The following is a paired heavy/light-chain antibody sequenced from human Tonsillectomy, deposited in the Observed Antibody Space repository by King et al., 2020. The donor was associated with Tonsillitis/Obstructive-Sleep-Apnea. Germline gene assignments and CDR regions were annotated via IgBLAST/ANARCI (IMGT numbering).Heavy chain of an antibody. D-gene: IGHD1-26*01. CDR3: ARDQGFMGGYPGFDF. Sequence: QVQLQQWGAGLLKPSETLSLSCAVSGGSFSGYFWTWIRQSPGKGLEWIGETNHRGSTNYNPSLESRATISVDTSRNHFSLKLTSVTAADTAVYYCARDQGFMGGYPGFDFWGQGALVTVSS. CDR1: GGSFSGYF. J-gene: IGHJ4*02. V-gene: IGHV4-34*01. CDR2: TNHRGST.
Light chain of an antibody. CDR3: QQSYTIPRT. CDR2: GAS. CDR1: QTIRNY. J-gene: IGKJ1*01. V-gene: IGKV1-39*01. Sequence: DIQLTQSPSSLSASVGDRVTITCRASQTIRNYLHWYQQKPGKAPNLLIYGASTLQGGVPSRFSGSGSGTDFTLTISSLQPEDFATYYCQQSYTIPRTFGQGTRVEIK.